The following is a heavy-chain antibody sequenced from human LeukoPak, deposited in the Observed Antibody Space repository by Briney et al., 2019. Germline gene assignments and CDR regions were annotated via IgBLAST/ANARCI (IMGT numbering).Heavy chain of an antibody. J-gene: IGHJ4*02. CDR2: IKSDGTGI. Sequence: PGGSLRPSCAASGFTFSDYWMYWVRQAPGKGLVWVSRIKSDGTGILYADFVEGRFTISRDNAKNALYLQMTSLRDEDTAVYYCVRGQTIDYWGQGILVTVSS. CDR1: GFTFSDYW. V-gene: IGHV3-74*01. CDR3: VRGQTIDY.